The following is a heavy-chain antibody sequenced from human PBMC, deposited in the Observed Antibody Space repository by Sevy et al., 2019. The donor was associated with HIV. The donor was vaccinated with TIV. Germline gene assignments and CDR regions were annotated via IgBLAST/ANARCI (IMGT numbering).Heavy chain of an antibody. CDR2: ISYDGSNK. J-gene: IGHJ6*02. D-gene: IGHD6-6*01. Sequence: GGSLRLSCAASGFTFSSYAMHWVRQAPGKGLEWVAVISYDGSNKNYADSVKGRFTMSRDNSKNTLYMQMNSLRAEDTPVYSWERGHPPEYSSSPVEKYCYYYYGMDVWGQGTTVTVSS. CDR3: ERGHPPEYSSSPVEKYCYYYYGMDV. CDR1: GFTFSSYA. V-gene: IGHV3-30-3*01.